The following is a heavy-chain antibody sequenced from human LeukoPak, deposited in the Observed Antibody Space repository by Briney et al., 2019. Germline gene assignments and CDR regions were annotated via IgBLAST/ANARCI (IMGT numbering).Heavy chain of an antibody. Sequence: GRSLRLSCTASGFTFGDYAMSWVRQVPGKGLEWVSGINWSGGSTGYADPLRGRFTISRDNAKNSLYLQMDSLRAEDTALYYCARAPITSPFYFDYWGQGTLVTVSS. CDR3: ARAPITSPFYFDY. J-gene: IGHJ4*02. CDR1: GFTFGDYA. D-gene: IGHD2-2*01. V-gene: IGHV3-20*04. CDR2: INWSGGST.